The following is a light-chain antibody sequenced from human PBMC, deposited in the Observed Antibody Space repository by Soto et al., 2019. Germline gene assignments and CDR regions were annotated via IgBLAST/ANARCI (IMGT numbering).Light chain of an antibody. Sequence: QSVLTQPPSVSAAPGQKVTISCAGSSSNIGRNYVSWYQQIPGTAPKLLIYVNNERPSGIPDRFSASKSDTSAALDITGLQTGDEADYYCGTWDSSLRAGVFGGGTKVTVL. CDR3: GTWDSSLRAGV. V-gene: IGLV1-51*01. CDR1: SSNIGRNY. J-gene: IGLJ2*01. CDR2: VNN.